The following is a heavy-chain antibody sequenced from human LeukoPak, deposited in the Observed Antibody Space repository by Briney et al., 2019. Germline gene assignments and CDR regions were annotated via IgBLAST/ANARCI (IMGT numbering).Heavy chain of an antibody. CDR3: AKDIRGYSYGLLDY. CDR1: GFEFNIYG. J-gene: IGHJ4*02. Sequence: PGGSLRLSCAASGFEFNIYGMNWVRQAPGKGLEWVSGISWNSGSIGYADSVKGRFTISRDNAKNSLYLQMNSLRAEDTALYYCAKDIRGYSYGLLDYWGQGTLVTVSS. D-gene: IGHD5-18*01. V-gene: IGHV3-9*01. CDR2: ISWNSGSI.